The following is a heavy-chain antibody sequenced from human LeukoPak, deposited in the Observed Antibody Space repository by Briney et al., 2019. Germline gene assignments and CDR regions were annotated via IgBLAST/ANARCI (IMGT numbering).Heavy chain of an antibody. J-gene: IGHJ3*02. CDR3: AXXXXXPAHDAFDI. V-gene: IGHV4-59*12. Sequence: SETLSLTCTVSGGSISSYYWSWIRQPPGKGLEWIGYIYYSGSTNYNPSLKSRVTMSVDTSKNQFSLKLSSVTAADTAVYSCAXXXXXPAHDAFDIWGQGTMVTVSS. CDR2: IYYSGST. CDR1: GGSISSYY. D-gene: IGHD2-2*01.